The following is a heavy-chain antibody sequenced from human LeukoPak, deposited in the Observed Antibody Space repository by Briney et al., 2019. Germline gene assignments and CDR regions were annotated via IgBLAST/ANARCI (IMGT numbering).Heavy chain of an antibody. CDR2: IKQDGSEK. CDR1: GFTFSRYW. V-gene: IGHV3-7*01. CDR3: ARVNPLMAPGAFDI. Sequence: PGGSLRLSCAASGFTFSRYWMSWVRQAPGKGLEWVANIKQDGSEKYYVASVKGRFTIARDNARNSLYLQMNSLRAEDTAVYYCARVNPLMAPGAFDIWGQGTMVTVSS. J-gene: IGHJ3*02. D-gene: IGHD2-8*01.